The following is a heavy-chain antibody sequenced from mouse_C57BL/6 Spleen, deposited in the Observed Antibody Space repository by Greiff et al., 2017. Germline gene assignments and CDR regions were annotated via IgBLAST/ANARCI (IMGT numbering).Heavy chain of an antibody. V-gene: IGHV1-69*01. CDR3: ARKGTKSYYFDY. D-gene: IGHD3-3*01. CDR2: IDPSDSYT. J-gene: IGHJ2*01. CDR1: GYTFTSYW. Sequence: QVQLQQPGAELVMPGASVKLSCKASGYTFTSYWMHWVKQRPGQGLEWIGEIDPSDSYTNYNQKFKGKSTLTVDKSSSTAYMQLSSLTSEDSAVYYCARKGTKSYYFDYWGQGTTLTVSS.